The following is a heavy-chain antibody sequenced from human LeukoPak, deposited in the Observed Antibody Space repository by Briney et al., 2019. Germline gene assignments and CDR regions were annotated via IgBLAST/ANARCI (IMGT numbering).Heavy chain of an antibody. J-gene: IGHJ3*02. CDR3: ARFPNLQWLSGKNHDAFDI. CDR1: GGSISSGSCY. D-gene: IGHD5-12*01. CDR2: IYTSGST. V-gene: IGHV4-61*02. Sequence: PSETLSLTCTVSGGSISSGSCYWSWIRQPAGKGLEWIGRIYTSGSTNYNPSLKSRVTISVDTSKNQFSLKLSSVTAADTAVYYCARFPNLQWLSGKNHDAFDIWGQGTMFTVSS.